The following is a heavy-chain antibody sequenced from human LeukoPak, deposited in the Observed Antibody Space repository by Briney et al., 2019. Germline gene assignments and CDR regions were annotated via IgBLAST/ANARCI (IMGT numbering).Heavy chain of an antibody. J-gene: IGHJ6*02. V-gene: IGHV4-39*01. CDR2: INYSGST. D-gene: IGHD6-19*01. CDR3: ARLAGDYYYGMDV. Sequence: PSETLSLTCTVSGGSVSSTIYHWGWIRQPPGKGLEWIGNINYSGSTYYSPSLKSRVTISVETSKNQFSLKVNSVTAADTAVYYCARLAGDYYYGMDVWGQGTTVSVSS. CDR1: GGSVSSTIYH.